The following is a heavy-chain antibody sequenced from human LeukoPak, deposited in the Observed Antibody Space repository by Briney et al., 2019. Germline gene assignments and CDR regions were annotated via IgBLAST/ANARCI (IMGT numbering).Heavy chain of an antibody. J-gene: IGHJ5*02. CDR1: GYTFTSYD. CDR2: MNPNSGNT. V-gene: IGHV1-8*01. CDR3: ARARVVAATRSRSKNWFDP. Sequence: VASVKVSCKASGYTFTSYDINWVRQATGQGLEWMGWMNPNSGNTGYAQKFQGRVTMTRNTSISTASMEPSSLRSEDTAVYYCARARVVAATRSRSKNWFDPWGQGTLVTVSS. D-gene: IGHD2-15*01.